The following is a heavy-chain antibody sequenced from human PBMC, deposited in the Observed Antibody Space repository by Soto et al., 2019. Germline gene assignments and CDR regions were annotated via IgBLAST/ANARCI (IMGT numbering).Heavy chain of an antibody. V-gene: IGHV3-33*01. D-gene: IGHD3-3*01. CDR2: IWYDGSNK. Sequence: GGSLRLSCAASGVTFSSYGMHWVRQAPGKGLEWVAVIWYDGSNKYYADSVKGRFTISRDNSKNTLYLQMNSLRAEDTAVYYCARDLEYGWLQKSGTFDYWGQGTLVTVSS. CDR3: ARDLEYGWLQKSGTFDY. J-gene: IGHJ4*02. CDR1: GVTFSSYG.